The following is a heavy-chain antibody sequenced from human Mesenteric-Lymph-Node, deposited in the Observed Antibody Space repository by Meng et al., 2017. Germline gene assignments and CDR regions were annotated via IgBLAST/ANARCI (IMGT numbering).Heavy chain of an antibody. CDR1: GFTFTDHW. Sequence: EVQVVESGGGLGQPGGALRLSCAGSGFTFTDHWMHWVRQGPGKGLVWVSRINPDGSDPTYADSVKGRFTISRDNAKNTVYLQMNSLRAEDTAVYYCTNDRLIHWGRGTLVTVSS. D-gene: IGHD1-1*01. J-gene: IGHJ2*01. CDR3: TNDRLIH. CDR2: INPDGSDP. V-gene: IGHV3-74*02.